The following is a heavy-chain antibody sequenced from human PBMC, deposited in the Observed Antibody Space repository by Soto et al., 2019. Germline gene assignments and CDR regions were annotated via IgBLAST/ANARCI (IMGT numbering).Heavy chain of an antibody. J-gene: IGHJ4*02. V-gene: IGHV3-66*01. CDR1: GFTVSSNY. D-gene: IGHD3-10*01. CDR2: IYSGGST. Sequence: EVQLVESGGGLVQPGGSLRLSCAASGFTVSSNYMSWVRQAPGKGLEWVSVIYSGGSTYYADSVKGRFTISRDNSKNTLYLQMNSLRAEDTAVYYCARDDRITMVRGVTSRFDYWGQGTLVTVSS. CDR3: ARDDRITMVRGVTSRFDY.